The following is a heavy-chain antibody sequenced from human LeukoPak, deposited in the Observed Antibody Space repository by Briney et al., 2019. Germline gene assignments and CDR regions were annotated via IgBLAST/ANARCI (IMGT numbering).Heavy chain of an antibody. CDR3: AREVFGVVIIDPYFDY. CDR2: INPNSGGT. D-gene: IGHD3-3*01. Sequence: ASVKVSCKASGYTSTGYYMHWVRQAPGQGLEWMGWINPNSGGTNYAQKFQGRVTMTRDTSISTAYMELSRLRSDDTAVYYCAREVFGVVIIDPYFDYWGQGTLVTVSS. CDR1: GYTSTGYY. V-gene: IGHV1-2*02. J-gene: IGHJ4*02.